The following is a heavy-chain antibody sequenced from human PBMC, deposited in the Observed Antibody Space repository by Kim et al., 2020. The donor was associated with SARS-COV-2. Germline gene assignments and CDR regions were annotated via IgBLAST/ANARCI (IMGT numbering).Heavy chain of an antibody. D-gene: IGHD3-10*01. V-gene: IGHV3-15*01. CDR3: TTELLWFGGGNYYGMDV. J-gene: IGHJ6*02. Sequence: GGSLRLSCAASGFTFSNAWMSWVRQAPGKGLEWVGRIKSKTDGGTTDYAAPVKGRFTISRDDSKNTLYLQMNSLKTEDTAVYYGTTELLWFGGGNYYGMDVWGQGTTVTVSS. CDR1: GFTFSNAW. CDR2: IKSKTDGGTT.